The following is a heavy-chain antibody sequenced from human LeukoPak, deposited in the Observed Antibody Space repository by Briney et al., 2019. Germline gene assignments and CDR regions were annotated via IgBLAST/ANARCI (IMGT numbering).Heavy chain of an antibody. CDR3: ARVGYCGSTSCYLPKYYYYMDV. Sequence: SETLSLTCTVSGGSISSGSYYWSWIRQPAGKGLEWIGRIYISGSTNYNPSLKSRVTISVDTSKNQFSLKLSSVTAADTAVYYCARVGYCGSTSCYLPKYYYYMDVWGKGTTVTVSS. J-gene: IGHJ6*03. D-gene: IGHD2-2*01. CDR2: IYISGST. V-gene: IGHV4-61*02. CDR1: GGSISSGSYY.